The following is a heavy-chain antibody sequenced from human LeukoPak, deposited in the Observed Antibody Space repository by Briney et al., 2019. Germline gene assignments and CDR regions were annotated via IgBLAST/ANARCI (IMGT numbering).Heavy chain of an antibody. CDR1: GFTFSSYA. Sequence: GGSLRLSCAASGFTFSSYAMTWVRQAPGKGLEWVSGISGSGGSTYYADSVKGRFTISRDNSKNTLYLQMNSLRVEDTAVYYCAKGPVYGSGIDYWGQGTLVTVSS. CDR3: AKGPVYGSGIDY. D-gene: IGHD3-10*01. J-gene: IGHJ4*02. CDR2: ISGSGGST. V-gene: IGHV3-23*01.